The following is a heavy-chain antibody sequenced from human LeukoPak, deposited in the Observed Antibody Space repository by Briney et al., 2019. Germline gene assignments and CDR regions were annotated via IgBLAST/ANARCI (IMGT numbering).Heavy chain of an antibody. V-gene: IGHV3-30*04. D-gene: IGHD6-13*01. CDR1: GFTFSNYA. Sequence: GGSLRLSCVVSGFTFSNYAIHWVRQAPGKGLEWVAFISYDGSDKDYADSVKGRFTISRDNSKNTLYLQMNSLRAEDTAVYYCARAPYSSSRDYWGQGTLVTVSS. CDR2: ISYDGSDK. J-gene: IGHJ4*02. CDR3: ARAPYSSSRDY.